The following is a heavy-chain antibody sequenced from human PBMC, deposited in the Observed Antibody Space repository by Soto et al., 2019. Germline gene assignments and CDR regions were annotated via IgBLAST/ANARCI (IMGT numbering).Heavy chain of an antibody. Sequence: EVQLVESGGGLVQPGGSLRLSCATSGFTFSDHFMDLVRQAPGKGLEWVGSSRNKRSGYTTDYAPSVKGRITVSRDESNNSLYLQMNSLKTEDPAGYYRVRGCHSFDCWGQGTLVTVS. CDR1: GFTFSDHF. CDR3: VRGCHSFDC. J-gene: IGHJ4*02. V-gene: IGHV3-72*01. CDR2: SRNKRSGYTT. D-gene: IGHD2-2*01.